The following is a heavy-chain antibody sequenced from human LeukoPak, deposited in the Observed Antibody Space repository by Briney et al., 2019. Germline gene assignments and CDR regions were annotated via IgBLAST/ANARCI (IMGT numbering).Heavy chain of an antibody. D-gene: IGHD4-17*01. CDR3: AKDAYGDFDY. CDR2: ISWNSGSI. CDR1: GFTFDDYA. V-gene: IGHV3-9*01. J-gene: IGHJ4*02. Sequence: PGGSLRLSCAASGFTFDDYAMHWVRQAPGKGLEWVSGISWNSGSIGYADSVKGRFTISRDNAKNSLYLQMNSLRAEDTALYYCAKDAYGDFDYWGQGTLVTVSS.